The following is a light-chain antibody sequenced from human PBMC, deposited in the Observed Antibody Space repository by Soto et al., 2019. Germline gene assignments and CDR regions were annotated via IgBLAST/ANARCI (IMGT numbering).Light chain of an antibody. Sequence: TQSPASLSMSPGERPTLSCRASQTVSSDLSCYQHKPGQAPKLLIYGASTRATGIPARFSGSGSGTYFTLTISGLQSEDFAVYYWQQYKDWPTAYTFGQGTKVDIK. J-gene: IGKJ2*01. CDR1: QTVSSD. CDR3: QQYKDWPTAYT. CDR2: GAS. V-gene: IGKV3-15*01.